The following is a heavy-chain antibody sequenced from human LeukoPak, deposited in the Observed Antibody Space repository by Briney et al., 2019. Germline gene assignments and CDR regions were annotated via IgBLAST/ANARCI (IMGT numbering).Heavy chain of an antibody. D-gene: IGHD2-2*01. CDR3: AHASRSTYYMDV. J-gene: IGHJ6*03. V-gene: IGHV3-30*02. CDR2: IRYDGSNK. CDR1: GFTFSSYG. Sequence: GGSLRLSCAASGFTFSSYGMHWVRQAPGKGLEWVAFIRYDGSNKYHADSVKGRFTISRDNSKNTLYLQMNSLGAEDTAVYYCAHASRSTYYMDVWGKGTTVTISS.